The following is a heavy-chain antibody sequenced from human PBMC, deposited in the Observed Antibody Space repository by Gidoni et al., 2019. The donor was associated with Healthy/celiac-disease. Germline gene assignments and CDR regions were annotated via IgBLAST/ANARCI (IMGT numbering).Heavy chain of an antibody. CDR3: ARDKEAAAAAYYYYGMDV. CDR1: GYTFTGYS. J-gene: IGHJ6*02. V-gene: IGHV1-2*04. Sequence: VQLVQSGAEVKTPGASVKVSCKASGYTFTGYSMHWVRQAPGQGLEWMGWINPSSGGTNYAQKFQGWVTMTRDTSISTAYMELSRLRSDDTAVYYCARDKEAAAAAYYYYGMDVWGQGTTVTVSS. CDR2: INPSSGGT. D-gene: IGHD6-13*01.